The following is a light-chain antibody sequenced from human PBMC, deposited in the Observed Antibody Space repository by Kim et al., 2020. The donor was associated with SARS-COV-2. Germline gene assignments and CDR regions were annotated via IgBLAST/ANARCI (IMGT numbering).Light chain of an antibody. CDR3: HSRDSSGAHYV. CDR2: GKN. J-gene: IGLJ1*01. V-gene: IGLV3-19*01. Sequence: ALGQTGRITCQGDSLRRYYANWYQQRPRQAPVLVIYGKNDRPSGIPDRFSGSSSGNIASLTISGTQADDEADYYCHSRDSSGAHYVFGPGTKVTVL. CDR1: SLRRYY.